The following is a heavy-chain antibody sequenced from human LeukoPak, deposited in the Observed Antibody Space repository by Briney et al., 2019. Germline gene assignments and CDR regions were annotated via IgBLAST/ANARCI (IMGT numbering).Heavy chain of an antibody. CDR1: GFTFSSYS. CDR3: AREPVAGTAPR. J-gene: IGHJ4*02. CDR2: ISSSSSYI. Sequence: GGSLRLSCAASGFTFSSYSMNWVRQAPGKGLEWVSSISSSSSYIYYADSVKGRFTISRDNAKNSLYLQMNSLRAEDTAVCYCAREPVAGTAPRWGQGTLVTVSS. D-gene: IGHD6-19*01. V-gene: IGHV3-21*01.